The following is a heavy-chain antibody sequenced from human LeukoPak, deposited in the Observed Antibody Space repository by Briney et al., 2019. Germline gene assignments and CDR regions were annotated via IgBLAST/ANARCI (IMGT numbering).Heavy chain of an antibody. J-gene: IGHJ5*02. V-gene: IGHV4-61*01. CDR2: IYYRGST. CDR3: ARGYSSIRGWFDP. D-gene: IGHD6-13*01. CDR1: GGSFSSGSYY. Sequence: PSETLSLTCTVSGGSFSSGSYYWHCIRQPPGKGLEWIGYIYYRGSTNYNPSLNSRVTISLDTSKNQFSLKLSSVTAADTAVFYCARGYSSIRGWFDPWGQGTPVTVSS.